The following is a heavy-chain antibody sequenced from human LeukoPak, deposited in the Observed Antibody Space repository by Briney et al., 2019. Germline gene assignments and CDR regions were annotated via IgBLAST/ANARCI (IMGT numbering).Heavy chain of an antibody. CDR2: INTDATAI. D-gene: IGHD2-21*02. CDR1: GFTLTNYW. Sequence: GGSLRLSCAASGFTLTNYWMHWVRQVPGKGLVWVSRINTDATAISYADSAKGRFTISRDNAKNTLYLQMNSLRAEDTAVYYCAKDLKAYCGGDCPFQHWGQGTLVTVSS. CDR3: AKDLKAYCGGDCPFQH. J-gene: IGHJ1*01. V-gene: IGHV3-74*01.